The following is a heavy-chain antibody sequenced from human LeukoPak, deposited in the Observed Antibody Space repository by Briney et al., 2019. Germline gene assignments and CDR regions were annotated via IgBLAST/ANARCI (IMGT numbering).Heavy chain of an antibody. Sequence: SQTLSLTCAISGDSVSSNSAAWNWIRQSPSRGLEWLGRTYFRSQWSDDYAVSVKSRITINPDTSKNQFSLQLNSVTPDDTAVYYRAREVASSYAFDIWGQGTMVTVSS. CDR1: GDSVSSNSAA. J-gene: IGHJ3*02. CDR3: AREVASSYAFDI. CDR2: TYFRSQWSD. V-gene: IGHV6-1*01.